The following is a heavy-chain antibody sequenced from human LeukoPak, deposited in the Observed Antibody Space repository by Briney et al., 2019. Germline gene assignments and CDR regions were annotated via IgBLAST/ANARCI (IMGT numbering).Heavy chain of an antibody. V-gene: IGHV5-51*01. CDR2: IYPGDSDT. Sequence: GESLKISCKGSGYSFTSYWIGWVRQMPGKGLGGMGIIYPGDSDTRYSPSFQGQVTTSADKSISTAFLQWSSLKASDTAMYYCARQDTAMVISSDYWGQGTLVTVSS. D-gene: IGHD5-18*01. CDR1: GYSFTSYW. CDR3: ARQDTAMVISSDY. J-gene: IGHJ4*02.